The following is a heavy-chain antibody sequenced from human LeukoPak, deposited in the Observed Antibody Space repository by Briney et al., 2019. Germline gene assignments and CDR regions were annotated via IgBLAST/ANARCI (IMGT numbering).Heavy chain of an antibody. CDR1: GYTFTGYY. J-gene: IGHJ1*01. V-gene: IGHV1-2*02. CDR2: INPNSGGT. CDR3: AREPSSSWYYEYFQH. D-gene: IGHD6-13*01. Sequence: ASVKVSCKASGYTFTGYYMHWVRQAPGQGHEWMGWINPNSGGTNYAQKFQGRVTMTRDTSISTAYMELSRLRSDDTAVYYCAREPSSSWYYEYFQHWGQGTLVTVSS.